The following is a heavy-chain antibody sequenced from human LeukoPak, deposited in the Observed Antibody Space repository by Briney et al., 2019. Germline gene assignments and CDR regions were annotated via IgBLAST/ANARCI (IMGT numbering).Heavy chain of an antibody. V-gene: IGHV5-10-1*01. J-gene: IGHJ6*04. CDR2: IDPSDSYT. CDR3: ARLDIVVVPAASSSMDV. Sequence: GESLKISCKGSGYSFTSYWISWVRQTPGKGLEWMGRIDPSDSYTNYSPSFQGHVTISADKSISTAYLQWSSLKASDTAMYYCARLDIVVVPAASSSMDVWGKGTTVTVSS. CDR1: GYSFTSYW. D-gene: IGHD2-2*03.